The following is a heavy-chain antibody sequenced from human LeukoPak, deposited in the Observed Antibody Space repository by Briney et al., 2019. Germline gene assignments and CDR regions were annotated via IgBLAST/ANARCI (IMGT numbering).Heavy chain of an antibody. CDR3: AKAQRRGGYFDY. Sequence: PGRSLRLSCAASGFTFDDYAMHWVRQAPGKGLEWVSGISWNSGSIGYADSVKGRFTISRDNAKHSLYLQMNSLRAEDTALYYCAKAQRRGGYFDYWGQGTLVTVSS. CDR1: GFTFDDYA. V-gene: IGHV3-9*01. CDR2: ISWNSGSI. D-gene: IGHD1-1*01. J-gene: IGHJ4*02.